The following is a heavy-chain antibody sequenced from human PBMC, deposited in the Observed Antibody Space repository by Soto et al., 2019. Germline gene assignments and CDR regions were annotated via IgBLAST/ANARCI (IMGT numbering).Heavy chain of an antibody. J-gene: IGHJ4*02. D-gene: IGHD3-10*01. CDR3: ARAGFSYGHLLF. CDR1: GGPIKTGDYY. Sequence: SGPLARTCNLAGGPIKTGDYYWNWIRQPPGKGLEWIGYVFYSGATNYSPSLKSRAAISMDTSKNQFSLSLTSVTAADTAVYYCARAGFSYGHLLFWGQGIRVTVSS. V-gene: IGHV4-30-4*01. CDR2: VFYSGAT.